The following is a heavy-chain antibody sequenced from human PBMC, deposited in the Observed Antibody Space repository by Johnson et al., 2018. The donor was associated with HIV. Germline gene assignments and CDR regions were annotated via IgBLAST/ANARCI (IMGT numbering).Heavy chain of an antibody. CDR1: GFTFSSYW. CDR3: ARDQAYSSSWEGVFDI. Sequence: VQLVESGGGLVQPGGSLRLSCAASGFTFSSYWMSWVRQAPGKGLEWVANIKQDGSEKYYVDSVKGRFTISRDNAKNSLYLQMNSLRAEDTAVYYCARDQAYSSSWEGVFDIWGQGTRVIVSS. D-gene: IGHD6-13*01. CDR2: IKQDGSEK. J-gene: IGHJ3*02. V-gene: IGHV3-7*01.